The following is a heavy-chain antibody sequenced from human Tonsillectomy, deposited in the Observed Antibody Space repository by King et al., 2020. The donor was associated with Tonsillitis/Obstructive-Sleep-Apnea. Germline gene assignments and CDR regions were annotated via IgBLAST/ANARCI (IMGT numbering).Heavy chain of an antibody. D-gene: IGHD3-3*01. V-gene: IGHV3-53*01. CDR1: GFTVSKNY. J-gene: IGHJ2*01. Sequence: VQLVESGGGLIQPGGSLRLSCAASGFTVSKNYMSWVRQAPGKGLEWVSVIYSGGDTYYAASVKGRFTISRDNSKNTLYLHMNSLRAEDTTVYYCARTLMMIFGVVVPSWYFDLWGRGTLVTVSS. CDR2: IYSGGDT. CDR3: ARTLMMIFGVVVPSWYFDL.